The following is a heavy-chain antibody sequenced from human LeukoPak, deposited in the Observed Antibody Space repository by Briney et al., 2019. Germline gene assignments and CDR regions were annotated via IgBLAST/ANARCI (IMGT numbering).Heavy chain of an antibody. Sequence: GGSLRLSCAASGFTFSSYWMHWVRQAPGKGLVWVSRINSDGSSTTYADSVKGRFTVSRDNSKNTLYLQMNSLRDEDTAIYYCAKDFFNDYDFQWPLDNWGQGTLVTVS. V-gene: IGHV3-74*01. D-gene: IGHD3-3*01. CDR2: INSDGSST. CDR1: GFTFSSYW. CDR3: AKDFFNDYDFQWPLDN. J-gene: IGHJ4*02.